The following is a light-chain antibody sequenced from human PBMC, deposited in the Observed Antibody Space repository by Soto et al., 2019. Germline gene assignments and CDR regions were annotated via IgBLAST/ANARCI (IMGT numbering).Light chain of an antibody. CDR1: SGHSSYA. Sequence: QLVLTQSPSASASLGASVKLTCTLNSGHSSYAIAWHQQQPEKGPRYLMKLNSDGSHSKGDGIPDRFSGSSSGAERYLTISSLQSEDEADYYCQTWDTGTVIFGGGTKVTVL. V-gene: IGLV4-69*01. CDR2: LNSDGSH. J-gene: IGLJ2*01. CDR3: QTWDTGTVI.